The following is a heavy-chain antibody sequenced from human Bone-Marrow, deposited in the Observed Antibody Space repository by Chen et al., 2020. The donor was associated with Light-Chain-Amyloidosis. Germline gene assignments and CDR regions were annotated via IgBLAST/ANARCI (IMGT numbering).Heavy chain of an antibody. Sequence: EVQLEQSGPEVKKPGESLKISCKGSGYTFPNYWIGWVRQMPGKGLEWMGVIYPHASDASYSPSFAGQVTISADKSITTAYLQWRSLKPSDTAMYYCARRRDGYNFDYWGQGTLVTVSS. V-gene: IGHV5-51*01. CDR3: ARRRDGYNFDY. D-gene: IGHD5-12*01. J-gene: IGHJ4*02. CDR2: IYPHASDA. CDR1: GYTFPNYW.